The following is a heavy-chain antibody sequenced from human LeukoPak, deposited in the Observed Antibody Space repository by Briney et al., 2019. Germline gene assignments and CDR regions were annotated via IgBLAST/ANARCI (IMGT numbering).Heavy chain of an antibody. J-gene: IGHJ5*02. CDR1: GGSISSGDYY. CDR2: IYYSGST. D-gene: IGHD2-2*01. CDR3: ARGASGLYCSSTSCYGGNWFDP. V-gene: IGHV4-30-4*01. Sequence: SETLSLTCTVSGGSISSGDYYWSWIRQPPGKGLEWIVYIYYSGSTYYNPSLKSRVTISVDTSKNQFSLKLSSVTAADTAVYYCARGASGLYCSSTSCYGGNWFDPWGQGTLVTVSS.